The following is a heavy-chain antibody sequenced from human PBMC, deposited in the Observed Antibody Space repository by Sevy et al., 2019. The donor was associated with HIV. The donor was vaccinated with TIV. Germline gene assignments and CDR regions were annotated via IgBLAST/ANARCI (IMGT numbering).Heavy chain of an antibody. Sequence: SDTLSLTCAVSGGSISSSNWWNWVRQPPGKGLEWIGEIYHSGSTNRNPSLKSRVTISLDKSKNQFSLKLSSVTAADTAVYYCARGGGGYCSSTSCHVDYWGQGTLVTVSS. J-gene: IGHJ4*02. D-gene: IGHD2-2*03. CDR1: GGSISSSNW. V-gene: IGHV4-4*02. CDR2: IYHSGST. CDR3: ARGGGGYCSSTSCHVDY.